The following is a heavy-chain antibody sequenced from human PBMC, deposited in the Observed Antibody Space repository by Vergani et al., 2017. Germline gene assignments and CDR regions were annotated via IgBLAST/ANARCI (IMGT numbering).Heavy chain of an antibody. D-gene: IGHD2-21*02. CDR3: SRVGHLVAVTGEGPSLDL. CDR1: GFSIDNGYY. J-gene: IGHJ2*01. Sequence: QVQLQESGPGLVKPSETLSLTCAVSGFSIDNGYYCDWIRQPPGKVLEWIASLYYRGNSYYSLCLRGRLTISVDTSKNQFSLRLNSVTAADTAVYYCSRVGHLVAVTGEGPSLDLWGRGTLVTVSS. V-gene: IGHV4-38-2*01. CDR2: LYYRGNS.